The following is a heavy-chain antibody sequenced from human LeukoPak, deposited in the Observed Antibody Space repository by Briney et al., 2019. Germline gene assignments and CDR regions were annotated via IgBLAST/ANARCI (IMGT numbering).Heavy chain of an antibody. CDR1: GYTFTGYY. CDR2: INPNSGGT. Sequence: ASVKVSCKASGYTFTGYYMHWVRQAPGQGLEWMGWINPNSGGTNYAQKFQGRVTMTRDTSISTAYMELSRLRSDDTAVYYCARGWSGRYYYDSKPFYFDYWGQGTLVTVSS. J-gene: IGHJ4*02. D-gene: IGHD3-22*01. CDR3: ARGWSGRYYYDSKPFYFDY. V-gene: IGHV1-2*02.